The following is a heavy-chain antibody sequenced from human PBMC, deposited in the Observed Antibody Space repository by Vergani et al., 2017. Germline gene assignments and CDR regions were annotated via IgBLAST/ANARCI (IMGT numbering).Heavy chain of an antibody. CDR2: IYYSGST. CDR1: GGSISSSSYY. Sequence: QLQLQESGPGLVKPSETLSLTCTVSGGSISSSSYYWGWNRQPPGKGLEWIGSIYYSGSTYYNPSLKSRVTISVDTSKNQFSLKLSSVTPADTAVYYCARIRTTTLRDYWGQGTLVTVSS. D-gene: IGHD4-17*01. V-gene: IGHV4-39*01. CDR3: ARIRTTTLRDY. J-gene: IGHJ4*02.